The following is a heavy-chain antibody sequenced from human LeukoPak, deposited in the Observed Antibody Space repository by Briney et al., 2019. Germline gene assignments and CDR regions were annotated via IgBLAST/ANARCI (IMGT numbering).Heavy chain of an antibody. CDR3: AYDFWSGYYTGYNWFDP. D-gene: IGHD3-3*01. Sequence: SVKVSCKASGGTFSSYAIRRVRQAPGQGLEWMGRIVPIFGTANYAQKFQGRVTITTDESTSTAYMELSSLRSEDTAVYYCAYDFWSGYYTGYNWFDPWGQGTLVTVSS. J-gene: IGHJ5*02. CDR2: IVPIFGTA. V-gene: IGHV1-69*05. CDR1: GGTFSSYA.